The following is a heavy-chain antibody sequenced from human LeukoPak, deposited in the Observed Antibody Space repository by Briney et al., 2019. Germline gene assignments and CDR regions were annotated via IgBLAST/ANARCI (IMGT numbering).Heavy chain of an antibody. D-gene: IGHD5-12*01. V-gene: IGHV3-23*01. Sequence: GGSLRLSCAASGFTFSSSAMSWVRQAPGKGLEWISAIAISGGSTYYADSVKGRFTISRDNSKNTVYLQMNSLRAEDTALYYCAKGLTGYAPWASWGQGALVTVSS. CDR3: AKGLTGYAPWAS. J-gene: IGHJ5*02. CDR2: IAISGGST. CDR1: GFTFSSSA.